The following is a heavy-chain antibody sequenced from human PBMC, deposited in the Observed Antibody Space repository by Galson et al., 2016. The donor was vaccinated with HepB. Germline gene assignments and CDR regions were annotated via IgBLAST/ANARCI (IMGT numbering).Heavy chain of an antibody. J-gene: IGHJ3*02. CDR3: ARGLTTAPRSALDI. V-gene: IGHV3-7*05. Sequence: SLRLSCAASGISFSTKWMSWVRQAPGKGLEWVANIKQDGGEEYYVDSVEGRFTISRDNAKNSLYPQMHSLRAEDTALYYCARGLTTAPRSALDIWGQGTMVTVSS. CDR2: IKQDGGEE. D-gene: IGHD1/OR15-1a*01. CDR1: GISFSTKW.